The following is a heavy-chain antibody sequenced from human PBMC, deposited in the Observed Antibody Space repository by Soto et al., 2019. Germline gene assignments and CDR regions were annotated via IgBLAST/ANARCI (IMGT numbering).Heavy chain of an antibody. CDR3: VHRPRCYSYYFDY. J-gene: IGHJ4*02. Sequence: QITLKESGPTLVTPTQTLTLTCTFSGFSLSTRGVGVAWIRQPPGKASEWRALIFWADDKWYSPSLKSRLTITDDPTKNQVVLTMTNMDPEDTATYYCVHRPRCYSYYFDYWGQGTLVTVSS. CDR1: GFSLSTRGVG. V-gene: IGHV2-5*02. D-gene: IGHD2-15*01. CDR2: IFWADDK.